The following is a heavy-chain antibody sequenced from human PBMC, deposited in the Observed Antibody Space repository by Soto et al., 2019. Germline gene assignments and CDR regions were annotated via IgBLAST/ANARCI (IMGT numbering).Heavy chain of an antibody. D-gene: IGHD3-16*02. J-gene: IGHJ4*02. CDR2: INVNSGDT. Sequence: QVQLVQYGAEVKKHGASVEVSCKASGYTFTCNYMPWVRQAPGQGFEWMGWINVNSGDTKYAQKFQGWVTMTRDTSTSTAYMELSRLRSDDTAVYYCARGDPLALYPQLDYWGQGTLVTVSS. V-gene: IGHV1-2*04. CDR3: ARGDPLALYPQLDY. CDR1: GYTFTCNY.